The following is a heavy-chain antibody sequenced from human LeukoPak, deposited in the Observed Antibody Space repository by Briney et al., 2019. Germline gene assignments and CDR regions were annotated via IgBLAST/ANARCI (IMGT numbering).Heavy chain of an antibody. J-gene: IGHJ4*02. CDR3: TTSTSWGDYFDY. CDR1: GFTFSNAL. D-gene: IGHD2-2*01. CDR2: IKSKTDGGTT. V-gene: IGHV3-15*01. Sequence: GGSLRLSCAASGFTFSNALMSWVRQAPGKGLEWVGRIKSKTDGGTTDYAAPVKGRFTISRDDSKNTLYLQMNSLKTEDTAVYYCTTSTSWGDYFDYWGQGTLVTVSS.